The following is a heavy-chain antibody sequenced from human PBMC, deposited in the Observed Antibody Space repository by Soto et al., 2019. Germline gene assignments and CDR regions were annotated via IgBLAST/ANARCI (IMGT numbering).Heavy chain of an antibody. D-gene: IGHD3-22*01. J-gene: IGHJ4*02. CDR3: VRRISSGNFDY. CDR1: GFTYSIYW. V-gene: IGHV3-74*01. CDR2: INTDGSST. Sequence: GETLRLSFAANGFTYSIYWMNWVRPAPGKGLVWVSRINTDGSSTTYADSVKGRFTISRDNAKNTVYLQMNSLRAEDTAVYYCVRRISSGNFDYWGQGT.